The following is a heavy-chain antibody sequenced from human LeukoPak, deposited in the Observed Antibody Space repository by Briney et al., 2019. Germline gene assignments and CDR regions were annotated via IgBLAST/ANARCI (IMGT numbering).Heavy chain of an antibody. J-gene: IGHJ4*02. Sequence: GGSLRLSCAASGFTFSNHWMHWVRQAPGKGLVWVSRINSDGRSATYADSVKGRFTISRDNAKNTLYLQLNSLRAEDTAVYYCARGLRGSFEFDYWGQGTLVTVSS. CDR1: GFTFSNHW. V-gene: IGHV3-74*01. CDR2: INSDGRSA. CDR3: ARGLRGSFEFDY. D-gene: IGHD1-26*01.